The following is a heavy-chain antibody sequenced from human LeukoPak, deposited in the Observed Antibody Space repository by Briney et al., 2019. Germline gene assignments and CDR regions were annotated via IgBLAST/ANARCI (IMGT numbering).Heavy chain of an antibody. V-gene: IGHV1-69*13. J-gene: IGHJ4*02. D-gene: IGHD5-18*01. CDR1: GGTFSSYA. Sequence: ASVKVSCKASGGTFSSYAISWVRQAPGQGLEWMGGIIPIFGTANYAQKFQGRVTITADESTSTAYMELRSLRSDDTAVYYCATSKGAMAHIDYWGQGTLVTVSS. CDR2: IIPIFGTA. CDR3: ATSKGAMAHIDY.